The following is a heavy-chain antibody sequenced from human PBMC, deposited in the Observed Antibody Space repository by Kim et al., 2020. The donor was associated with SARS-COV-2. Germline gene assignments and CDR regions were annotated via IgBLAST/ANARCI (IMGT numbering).Heavy chain of an antibody. V-gene: IGHV3-21*01. CDR1: GFTFSSYS. CDR3: ASSNYYDSSGYYSDAFDI. Sequence: GGSLRLSCAASGFTFSSYSMNWVRQAPGKGLEWVSSISSSSSYIYYADSVKGRFTISRDNAKNSLYLQMNSLRAEDTAVYYCASSNYYDSSGYYSDAFDIWGQGTMVTVSS. D-gene: IGHD3-22*01. J-gene: IGHJ3*02. CDR2: ISSSSSYI.